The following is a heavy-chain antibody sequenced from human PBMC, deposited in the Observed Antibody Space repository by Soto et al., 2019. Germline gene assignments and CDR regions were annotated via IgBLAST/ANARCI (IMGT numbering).Heavy chain of an antibody. CDR1: GFTFRSYA. CDR3: AKVGSSGYSYGYYFDY. Sequence: PGGSLILSCAAAGFTFRSYAMSWVRQAPGKGLEWVAVITYNGSNKYYADSVKGRFTISRDNSKNTLYLQMNSLRAEDTAVYYCAKVGSSGYSYGYYFDYWGQGTLVTVSS. CDR2: ITYNGSNK. V-gene: IGHV3-30*18. J-gene: IGHJ4*02. D-gene: IGHD5-18*01.